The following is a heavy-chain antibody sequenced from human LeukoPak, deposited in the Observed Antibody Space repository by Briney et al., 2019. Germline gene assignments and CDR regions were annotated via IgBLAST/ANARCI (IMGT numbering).Heavy chain of an antibody. CDR2: ITGSTRST. V-gene: IGHV3-23*01. CDR1: GFIFNSYG. J-gene: IGHJ4*02. Sequence: GGTLRLSCAASGFIFNSYGMSWVRQAPGEGLEWVSGITGSTRSTYYADSVKGRFTISRDNSKNTLYPQMNSPRAEDTAAYYCAKDGNWARFENWGQGTLVTVSS. CDR3: AKDGNWARFEN. D-gene: IGHD7-27*01.